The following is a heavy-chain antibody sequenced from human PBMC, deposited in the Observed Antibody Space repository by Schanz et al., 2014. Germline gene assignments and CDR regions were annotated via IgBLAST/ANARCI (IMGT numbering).Heavy chain of an antibody. Sequence: VQLVESGGGVVQPGGSLRLSCEASGFTFSTSAMSWVRQAPGKGLEWVSSLGGSTGGIYYADSVRGRFTISRDNFKNRLYLQMNSLRLEDTAIYYCAKTLGGAGLALYFDHWGQGSLVTVSS. CDR2: LGGSTGGI. J-gene: IGHJ4*02. CDR3: AKTLGGAGLALYFDH. CDR1: GFTFSTSA. D-gene: IGHD3-10*01. V-gene: IGHV3-23*04.